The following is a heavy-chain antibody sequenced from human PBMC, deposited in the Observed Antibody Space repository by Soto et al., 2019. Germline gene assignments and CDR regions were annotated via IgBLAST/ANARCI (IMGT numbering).Heavy chain of an antibody. CDR2: IYYSGST. Sequence: QVQLQESGPGLVKPSQTLSLTCTVSGGSISSGGYYWSWIRQHPGKGLEWIGYIYYSGSTYYNPSLKSRVTISVDTFKNRFSLKLSSVTAADTSVYYCARVLYGWERSCGMDVWGQGTTVTVCS. J-gene: IGHJ6*02. V-gene: IGHV4-31*03. D-gene: IGHD1-1*01. CDR1: GGSISSGGYY. CDR3: ARVLYGWERSCGMDV.